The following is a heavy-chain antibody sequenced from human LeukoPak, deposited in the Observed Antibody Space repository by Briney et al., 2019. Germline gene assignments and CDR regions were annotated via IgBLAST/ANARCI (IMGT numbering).Heavy chain of an antibody. CDR3: ARDRGTFDY. Sequence: GSLRLSCAASGSTFSTYWMSWVRQAPGKGLEWVANINQDGSQTFYVDSVRARFTISRDNARNSVYLQMNSLRAEDTAVYYCARDRGTFDYWGQGTLVTVSS. V-gene: IGHV3-7*01. J-gene: IGHJ4*02. CDR2: INQDGSQT. CDR1: GSTFSTYW. D-gene: IGHD3-10*01.